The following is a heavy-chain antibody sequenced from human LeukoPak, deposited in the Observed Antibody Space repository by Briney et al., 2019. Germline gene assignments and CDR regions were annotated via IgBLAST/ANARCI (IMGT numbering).Heavy chain of an antibody. V-gene: IGHV3-9*01. CDR2: ISWNSGSI. Sequence: GGSLRLSCAASGFTFDDYSMNWVRQAPGKGLEWVAGISWNSGSIVYADSVKGRFTISRDKAKNSVYLQMNRLRAEDRAVYYCAKDTIYYRFDYMSIWGNGTTVTVSS. CDR1: GFTFDDYS. J-gene: IGHJ6*03. CDR3: AKDTIYYRFDYMSI. D-gene: IGHD3-10*01.